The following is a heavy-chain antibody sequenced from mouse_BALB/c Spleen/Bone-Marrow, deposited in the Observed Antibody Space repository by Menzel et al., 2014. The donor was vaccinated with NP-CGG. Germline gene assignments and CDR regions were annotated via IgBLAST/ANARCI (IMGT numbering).Heavy chain of an antibody. CDR1: GYTLTTYT. D-gene: IGHD4-1*01. CDR3: ARWELGGFDY. Sequence: VQVVESGAELARPGASVKMSCKASGYTLTTYTMHWVTQRPGPDLEWIGYINPSSGYTNYNQKFKDTATLTADKSSSTAYLQLSSLTSEDSAVYYCARWELGGFDYGGQGTTLTVSS. V-gene: IGHV1-4*01. CDR2: INPSSGYT. J-gene: IGHJ2*01.